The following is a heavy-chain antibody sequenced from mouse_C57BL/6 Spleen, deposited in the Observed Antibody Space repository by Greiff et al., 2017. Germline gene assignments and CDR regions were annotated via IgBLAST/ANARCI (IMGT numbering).Heavy chain of an antibody. Sequence: DVKLVESGGGLVKPGGSLKLSCAASGFTFSSYTMSWVRQTPEKRLEWVATISGGGGNTYYPDSVKGRFTISRDNAKNTLYLQMSSLRSEDTALYYCAREEYGWYFDVWGTGTTVTVSS. CDR1: GFTFSSYT. J-gene: IGHJ1*03. CDR2: ISGGGGNT. D-gene: IGHD2-10*02. CDR3: AREEYGWYFDV. V-gene: IGHV5-9*01.